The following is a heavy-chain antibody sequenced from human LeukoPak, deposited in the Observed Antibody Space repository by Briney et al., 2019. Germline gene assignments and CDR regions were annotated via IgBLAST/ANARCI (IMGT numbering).Heavy chain of an antibody. CDR3: ARASVQGTNHINWFDP. V-gene: IGHV4-30-2*01. J-gene: IGHJ5*02. D-gene: IGHD3-10*01. CDR1: GGSISIGRYS. Sequence: PSETLSLTCAVSGGSISIGRYSWSWIRQPPGKGLEWIGYIFDSGSTYYSPSLERLVTISVERSRNQFSLQLSSVTAADTAVYYCARASVQGTNHINWFDPWGQGTLVTVSS. CDR2: IFDSGST.